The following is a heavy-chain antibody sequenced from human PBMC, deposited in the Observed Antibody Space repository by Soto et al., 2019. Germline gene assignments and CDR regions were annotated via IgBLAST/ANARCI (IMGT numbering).Heavy chain of an antibody. J-gene: IGHJ4*02. CDR2: ITSKAYGGTT. V-gene: IGHV3-49*03. D-gene: IGHD3-10*01. CDR3: TRVPPNNYGSGTYPFDY. CDR1: GFTFDHYA. Sequence: EVQLVESGGGLAQPGRSLRLSCTSSGFTFDHYAMTWFRQAPGKGLEWVGFITSKAYGGTTEYDASVKGRFTISRDDSKSIAYLQMDSLKTEDTAVYYCTRVPPNNYGSGTYPFDYWGQGALVTVSS.